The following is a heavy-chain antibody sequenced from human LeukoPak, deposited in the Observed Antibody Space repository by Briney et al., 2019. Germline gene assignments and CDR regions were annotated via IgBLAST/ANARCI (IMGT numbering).Heavy chain of an antibody. V-gene: IGHV3-30*18. D-gene: IGHD3-22*01. CDR1: GFTFSSYG. CDR3: AKDANGYYYDSSGYSPTDY. J-gene: IGHJ4*02. CDR2: ISYDGSNK. Sequence: QPGGSLRLSCAASGFTFSSYGMHWVRQAPGKGLEWVAVISYDGSNKYYADSVKGRFTISRDNSKNTLYLQMNSLRAEDTAVYYCAKDANGYYYDSSGYSPTDYWGQGTLVTVSS.